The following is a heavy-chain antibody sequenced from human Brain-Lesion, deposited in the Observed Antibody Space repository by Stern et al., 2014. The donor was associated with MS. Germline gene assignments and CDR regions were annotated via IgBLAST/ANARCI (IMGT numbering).Heavy chain of an antibody. Sequence: QLVQSGAEVKKPGASVKVSCKTSGYIFTGYYIHWVRQAPGQGLEWMAWINPNTGGPKYAQKFQGRVTMSRDTSISTVYVELSSLTSDDTAVYYCARDQRGITIFGVVTDYYYLGMDVWGQGTTVTVSS. CDR3: ARDQRGITIFGVVTDYYYLGMDV. J-gene: IGHJ6*02. D-gene: IGHD3-3*01. V-gene: IGHV1-2*02. CDR1: GYIFTGYY. CDR2: INPNTGGP.